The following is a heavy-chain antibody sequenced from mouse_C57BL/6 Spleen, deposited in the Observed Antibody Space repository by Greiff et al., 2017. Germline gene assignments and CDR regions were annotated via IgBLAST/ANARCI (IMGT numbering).Heavy chain of an antibody. V-gene: IGHV1-62-2*01. J-gene: IGHJ3*01. CDR3: ARHEDGGYDYDGWFAY. D-gene: IGHD2-4*01. CDR1: GYTFTEYT. Sequence: QVQLQRSGAELVKPGASVKLSCKASGYTFTEYTIHWVKQRSGQGLEWIGWFYPGSGSIKYNEKFKDKATLTADKSSSTVYMELSRLTSEDSAVYFCARHEDGGYDYDGWFAYWGQGTLVTVSA. CDR2: FYPGSGSI.